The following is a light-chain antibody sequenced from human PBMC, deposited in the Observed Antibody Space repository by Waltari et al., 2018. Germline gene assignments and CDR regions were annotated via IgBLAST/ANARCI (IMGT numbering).Light chain of an antibody. V-gene: IGKV1-33*01. CDR1: QGSRKF. J-gene: IGKJ4*01. CDR2: DAS. Sequence: DIRMTQSPSSMSASIGDIVIITCQASQGSRKFLSLVQQNPGNFPKVLISDASNLETGVPSRFSGSGFGTYFTFTINSLQPEDIGTYFCQQYESLPLSFGGGTKVEVK. CDR3: QQYESLPLS.